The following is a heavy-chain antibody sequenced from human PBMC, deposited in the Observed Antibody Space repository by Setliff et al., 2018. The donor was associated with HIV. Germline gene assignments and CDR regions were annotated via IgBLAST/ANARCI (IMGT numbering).Heavy chain of an antibody. CDR2: IHYSGTT. CDR1: GGSASNSRYY. CDR3: ARALDSRSFPRELDY. V-gene: IGHV4-39*07. D-gene: IGHD3-22*01. Sequence: PSETLSLTCTVSGGSASNSRYYWAWIRQPPGKGLEYIGSIHYSGTTHYNPSLKSRVTISIDTSKNQFSLNLSSVTAADTAVYYCARALDSRSFPRELDYWGQGTLVTVSS. J-gene: IGHJ4*02.